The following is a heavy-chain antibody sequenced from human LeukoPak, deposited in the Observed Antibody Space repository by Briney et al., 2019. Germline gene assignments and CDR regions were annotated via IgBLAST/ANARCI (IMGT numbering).Heavy chain of an antibody. V-gene: IGHV1-18*01. CDR2: ISAYNGNT. J-gene: IGHJ6*03. CDR1: GYTFTSYG. D-gene: IGHD1-26*01. CDR3: ARSTSGRFYYYYYMDV. Sequence: ASVKVSCKASGYTFTSYGISWVRQAPGQGLEWMGWISAYNGNTNYAQKLQGRFTMTTDTSTSTAYMELRSLRSDDTAVYYCARSTSGRFYYYYYMDVWGKGTTVTVSS.